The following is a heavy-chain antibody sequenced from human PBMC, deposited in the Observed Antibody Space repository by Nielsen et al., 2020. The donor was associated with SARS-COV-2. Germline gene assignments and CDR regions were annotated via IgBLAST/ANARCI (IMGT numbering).Heavy chain of an antibody. D-gene: IGHD6-13*01. CDR1: GFSFSDYY. CDR3: AKAAGYSSSWYLRWFDP. Sequence: GESLKISCAASGFSFSDYYMSWIRQAPGKGLEWVSYMSSTKNYIDYADSVKGRFAISRDNAKSSVYLQMNSLRAEDTAVYYCAKAAGYSSSWYLRWFDPWGQGTLVTVSS. CDR2: MSSTKNYI. J-gene: IGHJ5*02. V-gene: IGHV3-11*05.